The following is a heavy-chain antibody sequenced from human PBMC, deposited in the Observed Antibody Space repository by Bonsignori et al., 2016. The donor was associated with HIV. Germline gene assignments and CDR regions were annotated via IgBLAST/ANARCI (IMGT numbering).Heavy chain of an antibody. CDR2: INHSGRT. V-gene: IGHV4-34*01. J-gene: IGHJ3*02. CDR3: ARGLSDVFDI. CDR1: GGSFSGYY. Sequence: SETLSLTCAVYGGSFSGYYWSWIRQPPGKGLECIGEINHSGRTYYNPSLKSRVTISVDMSKNQFSLKLSSVTAADTAVYYCARGLSDVFDIWGQGTMVTVSS.